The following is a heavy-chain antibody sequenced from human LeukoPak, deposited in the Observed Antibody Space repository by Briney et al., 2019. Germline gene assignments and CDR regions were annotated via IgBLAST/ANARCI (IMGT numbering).Heavy chain of an antibody. CDR1: GFTFSDYY. D-gene: IGHD1-26*01. J-gene: IGHJ3*02. CDR3: ARRRGWELLIDAFDI. V-gene: IGHV3-11*01. Sequence: GGSLRLSCAASGFTFSDYYMSWIRQAPGKGLEWVSYISSSGSTIYYADSVKGRFTISRDNAKNSLYLQMNSLRAEDTAVYYCARRRGWELLIDAFDIWGQGTMVTVSS. CDR2: ISSSGSTI.